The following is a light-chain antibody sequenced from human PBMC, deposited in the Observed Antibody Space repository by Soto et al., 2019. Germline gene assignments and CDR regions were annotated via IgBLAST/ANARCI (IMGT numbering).Light chain of an antibody. CDR1: GSDVGDSSH. J-gene: IGLJ3*02. V-gene: IGLV2-11*01. CDR2: EVN. Sequence: QSVLTQPRSVSGSPGQSVTISGTATGSDVGDSSHVSWYQLHPGKAPKLMIYEVNNRPSGVPDRFSGSKSGSTASLTISGLQAEDEAEYYCCLSPGSLTWLFGGGTKLTVL. CDR3: CLSPGSLTWL.